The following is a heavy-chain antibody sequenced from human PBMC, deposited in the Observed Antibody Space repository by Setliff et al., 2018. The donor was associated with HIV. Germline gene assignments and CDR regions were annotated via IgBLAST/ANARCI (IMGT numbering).Heavy chain of an antibody. J-gene: IGHJ4*02. V-gene: IGHV1-2*02. CDR3: ARDFFGQRVGATLGY. Sequence: ASVKVSCKASGYTFTGYHMHWVRQAPGQGLEWMGWINPHSGGTKYAQKFQGRVTMTRDTSISAAYMELSRLRSDDTAVYYCARDFFGQRVGATLGYWGQGTLVTVPQ. CDR2: INPHSGGT. CDR1: GYTFTGYH. D-gene: IGHD1-26*01.